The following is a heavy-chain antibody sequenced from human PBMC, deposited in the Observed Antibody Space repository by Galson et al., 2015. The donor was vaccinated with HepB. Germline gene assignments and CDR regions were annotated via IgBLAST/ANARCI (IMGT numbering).Heavy chain of an antibody. CDR1: GYTFTSYG. V-gene: IGHV1-18*01. J-gene: IGHJ5*02. CDR2: ISAYNGNT. CDR3: ARDSLLRDSSSWGNWFDP. Sequence: SVKVSCKASGYTFTSYGISWVRQAPGQGLEWMGWISAYNGNTNYAQKLQGRVTMTTDTSTSTAYMELRSLRSDDTAVYYCARDSLLRDSSSWGNWFDPWGQGTLVTVSS. D-gene: IGHD6-13*01.